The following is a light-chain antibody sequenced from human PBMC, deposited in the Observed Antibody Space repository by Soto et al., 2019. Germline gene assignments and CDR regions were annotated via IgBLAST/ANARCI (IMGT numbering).Light chain of an antibody. CDR1: QSVSSSY. V-gene: IGKV3-20*01. Sequence: EIVLTQSPGTLSLSPGERATLSCRASQSVSSSYLAWYQQKPGQAPRLLTYGASSRATGIPDRFSGSGSGTDFTLTISRLEPEDFAVYYCQQYGSSFSITFGQGTRLEIK. J-gene: IGKJ5*01. CDR3: QQYGSSFSIT. CDR2: GAS.